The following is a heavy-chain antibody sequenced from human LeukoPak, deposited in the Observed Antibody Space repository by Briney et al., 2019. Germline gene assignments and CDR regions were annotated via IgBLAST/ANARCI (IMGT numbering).Heavy chain of an antibody. CDR1: GFTFSSYS. D-gene: IGHD4-17*01. V-gene: IGHV3-21*01. CDR3: TKDPLEYAYGDYVHYYYYMDV. Sequence: PGGSLRLSCAASGFTFSSYSMNWVRQAPGKGLEWVSSISSSSSYIYYADSVKGRFTISRDNSKNTLYLQMNNLRAEDTAVYYCTKDPLEYAYGDYVHYYYYMDVWGKGATVTVSS. CDR2: ISSSSSYI. J-gene: IGHJ6*03.